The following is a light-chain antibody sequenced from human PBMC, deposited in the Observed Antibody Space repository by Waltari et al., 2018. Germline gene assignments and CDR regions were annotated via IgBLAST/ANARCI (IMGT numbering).Light chain of an antibody. CDR2: GTS. CDR1: QDVAGY. Sequence: DIQLTQYPSFLSAFVGARVTITCRASQDVAGYLAWYQQKPGKAPRLLIYGTSTLHSGVPSRFSGSGSGTEFTLTVSSLQPEDFATYYCQQLNIYPVTFGQGTRLEIK. J-gene: IGKJ5*01. V-gene: IGKV1-9*01. CDR3: QQLNIYPVT.